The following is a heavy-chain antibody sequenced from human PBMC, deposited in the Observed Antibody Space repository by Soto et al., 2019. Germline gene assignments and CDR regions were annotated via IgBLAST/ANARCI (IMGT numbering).Heavy chain of an antibody. Sequence: PSETLSLTCAVSGGSISSGAYSWSWIRQPPGKGLEWVGYIYHSGSTYYNPSLKSRVTISVDRSKNRFSLNLNSVTAADTAVYYCAGTRGATNDFWGRRTLVPVS. CDR3: AGTRGATNDF. V-gene: IGHV4-30-2*01. CDR1: GGSISSGAYS. D-gene: IGHD3-10*01. CDR2: IYHSGST. J-gene: IGHJ4*02.